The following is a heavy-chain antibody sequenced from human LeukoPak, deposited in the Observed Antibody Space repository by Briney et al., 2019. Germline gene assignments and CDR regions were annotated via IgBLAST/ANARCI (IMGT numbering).Heavy chain of an antibody. J-gene: IGHJ4*02. CDR2: IWYDGSNK. D-gene: IGHD1-26*01. Sequence: GGSLRLSCAASGFTFSSYAMSWVRQAPGKGLEWVAVIWYDGSNKYYADSVKGRFTISRDNSKNTLYLQMNSLRAEDTAVYYCASMGSSRENDYWGQGTLVTVSS. CDR1: GFTFSSYA. V-gene: IGHV3-33*08. CDR3: ASMGSSRENDY.